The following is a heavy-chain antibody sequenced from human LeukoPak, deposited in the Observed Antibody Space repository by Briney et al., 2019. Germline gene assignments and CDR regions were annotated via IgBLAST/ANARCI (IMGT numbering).Heavy chain of an antibody. CDR2: INPNSGGT. V-gene: IGHV1-2*02. J-gene: IGHJ6*03. CDR3: ARFNSGSYNFRQGPYYYYYYMDV. Sequence: GASVKVSCKASGYSFSNYGISWVRQAPGQGLEWMGWINPNSGGTNYAQKFQGRVTMTRDTSISTVYMEMSRLRSDDTAVYYCARFNSGSYNFRQGPYYYYYYMDVWGKGTTVTVSS. CDR1: GYSFSNYG. D-gene: IGHD1-26*01.